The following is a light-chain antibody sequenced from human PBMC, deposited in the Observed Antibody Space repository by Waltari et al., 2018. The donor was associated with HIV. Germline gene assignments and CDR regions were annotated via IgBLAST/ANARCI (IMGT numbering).Light chain of an antibody. V-gene: IGLV1-47*01. CDR1: TSNIGSND. CDR2: RNN. J-gene: IGLJ2*01. CDR3: VAWDDSLRGVV. Sequence: SVLTQPPSASGTPGQRVTISCSGSTSNIGSNDVFWYQHLPGAAPKLLIHRNNQRPSGVPDRCSVSTSGTPASLAISGLRSEDEAVYYCVAWDDSLRGVVFGGGTKVAAL.